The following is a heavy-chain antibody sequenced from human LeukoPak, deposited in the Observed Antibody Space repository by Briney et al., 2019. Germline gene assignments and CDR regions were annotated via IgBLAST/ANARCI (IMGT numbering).Heavy chain of an antibody. CDR2: IYNRGTN. Sequence: PSETLSLTCTVSGYSISSDYYWGWIRQPRGKGLEWIGSIYNRGTNHYNPSLKGRVTISVDTSKKQFFMKLSSVTAADTAVYYCARAPVGYNYGLRHIHYMDVWGQGTTVIVSS. V-gene: IGHV4-38-2*02. D-gene: IGHD5-24*01. CDR1: GYSISSDYY. CDR3: ARAPVGYNYGLRHIHYMDV. J-gene: IGHJ6*03.